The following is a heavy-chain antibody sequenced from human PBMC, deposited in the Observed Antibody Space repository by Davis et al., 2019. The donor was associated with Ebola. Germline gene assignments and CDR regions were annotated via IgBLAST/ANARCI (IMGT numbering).Heavy chain of an antibody. CDR3: ARYLTSSSLDV. CDR1: GFTVSTNF. Sequence: GESLKISCAVSGFTVSTNFMGWVRQAPGKGLEWVSVIYSGGTTYYADSVKGRFTVSRDNSKNTLYLQMNSLRAEETAVYYCARYLTSSSLDVWGPGTTVTVSS. V-gene: IGHV3-53*01. J-gene: IGHJ6*02. CDR2: IYSGGTT. D-gene: IGHD6-6*01.